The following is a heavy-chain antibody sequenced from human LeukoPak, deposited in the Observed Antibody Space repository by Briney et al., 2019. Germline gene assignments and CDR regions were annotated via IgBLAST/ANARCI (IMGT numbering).Heavy chain of an antibody. V-gene: IGHV3-7*01. CDR2: INQDGSEK. CDR1: GFTFSSDW. Sequence: GGSLRLSCAASGFTFSSDWMSWVRQAPGKGLEWVASINQDGSEKYYVDSVKGRFTISRDSARNSLYLEMNSLRVEDTAVYYCARRSSGYYYAFDYWGQGTLVTVSS. J-gene: IGHJ4*02. D-gene: IGHD3-22*01. CDR3: ARRSSGYYYAFDY.